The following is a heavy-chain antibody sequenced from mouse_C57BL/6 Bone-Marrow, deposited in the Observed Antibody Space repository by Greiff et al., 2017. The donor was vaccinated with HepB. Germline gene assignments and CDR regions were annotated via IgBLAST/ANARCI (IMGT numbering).Heavy chain of an antibody. Sequence: EVQRVESGEGLVKPGGSLKLSCAASGFTFSSYAMSWVRQTPEKRLEWVAYISSGGVYIYYADTVKGRFTISRDNARNTLYLQMSSLKSEDTAMYYCTRDITTVVAYYYAMDYWGQGTSVTVSS. CDR3: TRDITTVVAYYYAMDY. D-gene: IGHD1-1*01. V-gene: IGHV5-9-1*02. CDR1: GFTFSSYA. J-gene: IGHJ4*01. CDR2: ISSGGVYI.